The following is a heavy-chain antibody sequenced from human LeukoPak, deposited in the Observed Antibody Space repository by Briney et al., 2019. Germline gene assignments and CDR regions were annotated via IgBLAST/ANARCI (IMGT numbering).Heavy chain of an antibody. J-gene: IGHJ5*02. V-gene: IGHV1-2*02. CDR1: GYTFTGYH. D-gene: IGHD3/OR15-3a*01. Sequence: GASVKVSCKASGYTFTGYHMHWVRQAPGQGIEWMGWINPNSGGTNHAQKFQGRVTMTRDTSISTAYMEVNRLSPDDTAVYYCATLPMISAPENNWFDPWGQGTLVTVSS. CDR2: INPNSGGT. CDR3: ATLPMISAPENNWFDP.